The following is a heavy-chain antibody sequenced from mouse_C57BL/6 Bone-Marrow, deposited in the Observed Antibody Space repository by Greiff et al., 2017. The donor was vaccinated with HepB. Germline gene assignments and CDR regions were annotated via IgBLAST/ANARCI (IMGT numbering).Heavy chain of an antibody. Sequence: QVQLQQPGAELVMPGASVKLSCKASGYTFTSYWMHWVKQRPGQGLEWIGEIDPSDSYTNYNQKFKGKSTLTVDKSSSTAYMQLSSLTSEDSAVYYCARRNGYYVYWYFDVWGTGTTVTVSS. J-gene: IGHJ1*03. CDR1: GYTFTSYW. CDR2: IDPSDSYT. D-gene: IGHD2-3*01. V-gene: IGHV1-69*01. CDR3: ARRNGYYVYWYFDV.